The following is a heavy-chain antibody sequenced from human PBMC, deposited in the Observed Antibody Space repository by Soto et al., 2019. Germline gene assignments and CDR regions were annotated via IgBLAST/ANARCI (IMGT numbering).Heavy chain of an antibody. Sequence: EVQLLESGGGLVQPGGSLRLSCAASGSTFSTYALTWVRQAPGKGLEWVSSIGTHADTTYYVDSVKGRFSISRDNSKNTVYLQMSSLSAEDTAVYYCARPYVEVAVNDAFDIWGRGTMVTVSS. CDR2: IGTHADTT. CDR1: GSTFSTYA. J-gene: IGHJ3*02. D-gene: IGHD3-16*01. CDR3: ARPYVEVAVNDAFDI. V-gene: IGHV3-23*01.